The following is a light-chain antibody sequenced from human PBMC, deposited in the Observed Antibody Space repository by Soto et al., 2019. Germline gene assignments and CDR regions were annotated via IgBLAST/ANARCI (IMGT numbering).Light chain of an antibody. J-gene: IGLJ1*01. CDR3: CSYARSSTLYV. CDR2: EVN. Sequence: QSALTQPASVSGSPGQSITISCTGTSSDVGSYNLVSWYQQHPGKAPKLMIYEVNKRPSGVSNRFSGSKSGNTASLTTSGLQAEDEADYYCCSYARSSTLYVFGSGTKV. V-gene: IGLV2-23*02. CDR1: SSDVGSYNL.